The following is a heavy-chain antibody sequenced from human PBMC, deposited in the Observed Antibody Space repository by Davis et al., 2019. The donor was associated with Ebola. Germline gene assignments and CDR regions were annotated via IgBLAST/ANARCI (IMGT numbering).Heavy chain of an antibody. V-gene: IGHV3-74*01. Sequence: PGGSLRLSCAASGFTFSSYWMHWVRQAPGKGLVWVSRINSDGSSTSYADSVKGRFTISRDNAKNTLYLQMNSLRAEDTAVYYCASASGWYHPVDYWGQGTLVTVSS. J-gene: IGHJ4*02. CDR1: GFTFSSYW. CDR3: ASASGWYHPVDY. D-gene: IGHD6-19*01. CDR2: INSDGSST.